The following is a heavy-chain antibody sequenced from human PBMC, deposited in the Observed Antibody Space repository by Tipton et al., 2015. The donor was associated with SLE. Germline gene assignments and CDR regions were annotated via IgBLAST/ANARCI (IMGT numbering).Heavy chain of an antibody. CDR1: GGSISSSSYY. CDR3: VSGVGNTGRFHY. D-gene: IGHD1-14*01. V-gene: IGHV4-39*07. CDR2: VYRTA. Sequence: TLSLTCTVSGGSISSSSYYRGWIRQPPGKGLEWIGIVYRTAYYNPSLKSRVTVSVETSKNEVSLKLNSVTASDTAVYYCVSGVGNTGRFHYWGQGALVTVSS. J-gene: IGHJ4*02.